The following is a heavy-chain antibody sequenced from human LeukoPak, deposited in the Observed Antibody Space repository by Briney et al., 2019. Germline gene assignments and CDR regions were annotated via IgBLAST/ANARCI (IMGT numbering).Heavy chain of an antibody. Sequence: GGSLRLSCAASGFTFSSYAMSWVRQAPGKGLEWVAIISFDGSNKYYADSVKGRFTISRDNFKNTLYLQMNSLRAEDTAVYYCAKGALVVPAHWGQGTLVTVSS. CDR2: ISFDGSNK. CDR3: AKGALVVPAH. V-gene: IGHV3-30-3*01. CDR1: GFTFSSYA. D-gene: IGHD2-2*01. J-gene: IGHJ4*02.